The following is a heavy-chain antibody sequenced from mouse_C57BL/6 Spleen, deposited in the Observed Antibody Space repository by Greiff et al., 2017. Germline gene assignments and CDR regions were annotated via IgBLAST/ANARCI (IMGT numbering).Heavy chain of an antibody. CDR1: GYTFTDYE. V-gene: IGHV1-15*01. CDR2: IDPETGGT. CDR3: TRYYSNYLFDY. Sequence: QVQLQQSGAELVRPGASVTLSCKASGYTFTDYEMHWVKQTPVHGLEWIGAIDPETGGTAYNQKFKGKAILTADKSSSTAYMELRSLTSEDSAVYYCTRYYSNYLFDYWGQGTTLTVSA. J-gene: IGHJ2*01. D-gene: IGHD2-5*01.